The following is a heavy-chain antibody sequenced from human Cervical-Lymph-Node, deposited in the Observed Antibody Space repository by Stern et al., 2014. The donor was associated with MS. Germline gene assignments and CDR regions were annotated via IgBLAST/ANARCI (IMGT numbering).Heavy chain of an antibody. Sequence: QVTLRESGPVLVKPTETLTLTCTVSGFSLTNAKVTVSWIRQPPGKAPEWLAHIFSNGEKSYIASLQTILSVSRDTSKSQVVLTMTNMDPVDTGTYYCARMGIARSLADWGQGTLVTVSS. CDR2: IFSNGEK. J-gene: IGHJ4*02. CDR1: GFSLTNAKVT. CDR3: ARMGIARSLAD. V-gene: IGHV2-26*01. D-gene: IGHD2-21*01.